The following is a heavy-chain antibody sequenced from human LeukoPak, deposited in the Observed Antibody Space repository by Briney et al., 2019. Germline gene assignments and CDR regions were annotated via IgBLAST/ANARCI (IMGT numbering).Heavy chain of an antibody. CDR3: ARRVTMVRDLTPAYYFDY. J-gene: IGHJ4*02. Sequence: GESLKISCKGSGYSFTSYWIGWVRQMPGKGLEWMGIIYPGDSDTRYSPSFQGQVTISADKSISTAYLQWSSLKASDTAMYYCARRVTMVRDLTPAYYFDYWGQGTLVTVSS. V-gene: IGHV5-51*01. CDR1: GYSFTSYW. CDR2: IYPGDSDT. D-gene: IGHD3-10*01.